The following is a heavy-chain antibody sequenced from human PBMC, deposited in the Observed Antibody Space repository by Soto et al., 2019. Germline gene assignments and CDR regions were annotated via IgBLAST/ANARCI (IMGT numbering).Heavy chain of an antibody. CDR1: GYTFTSYG. D-gene: IGHD4-17*01. Sequence: ASVKVSCKASGYTFTSYGISWVRQAPGQGLEWMGWISAYNGDTKYSQKLQGRVTITRDTAASTVYLDLSSLRSDDTAVYYCARERGSTATFDYWGQGTLVTVSS. CDR2: ISAYNGDT. CDR3: ARERGSTATFDY. V-gene: IGHV1-18*01. J-gene: IGHJ4*02.